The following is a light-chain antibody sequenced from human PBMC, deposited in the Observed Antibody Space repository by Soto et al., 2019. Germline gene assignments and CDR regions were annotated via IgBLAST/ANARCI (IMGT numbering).Light chain of an antibody. CDR3: SSFVGGNTYV. J-gene: IGLJ1*01. Sequence: QSALTQPASVSGSPGQSITISCTGTSSDVGSYNLVSWYQQHPGKAPKLMIYEGSKRPSGIPDRFSGSKSGYTAFLTVSGLQAEDEADYYCSSFVGGNTYVFGTGTKLTVL. CDR1: SSDVGSYNL. V-gene: IGLV2-14*02. CDR2: EGS.